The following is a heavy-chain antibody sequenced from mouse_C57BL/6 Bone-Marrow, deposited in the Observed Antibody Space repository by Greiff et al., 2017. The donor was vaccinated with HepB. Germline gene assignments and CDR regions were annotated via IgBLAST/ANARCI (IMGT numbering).Heavy chain of an antibody. Sequence: VQRVESGPELVKPGASVKISCKASGYAFSSSWMNWVKQRPGKGLEWIGRIYPGDGDTNYNGKFKGKATLTADKSSSTAYMQLSSLTSEDSAVYFCAREEEHYFDYWGQGTTLTVSS. J-gene: IGHJ2*01. CDR3: AREEEHYFDY. CDR1: GYAFSSSW. V-gene: IGHV1-82*01. CDR2: IYPGDGDT.